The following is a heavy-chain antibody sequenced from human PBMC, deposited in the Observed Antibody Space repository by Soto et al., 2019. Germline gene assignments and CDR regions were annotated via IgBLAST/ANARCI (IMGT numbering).Heavy chain of an antibody. V-gene: IGHV5-51*01. J-gene: IGHJ5*02. Sequence: HGESLKISCQGSGYSFTRYWIGWVRQTPGKGLEWMGIIYPGDSDTRYSPSFQGQVTISADKSISTAYLQWSSLKASDTAMYYCARQGAGGDYAWGRSGWFDPWGQGTLVTVSS. CDR1: GYSFTRYW. CDR2: IYPGDSDT. CDR3: ARQGAGGDYAWGRSGWFDP. D-gene: IGHD4-17*01.